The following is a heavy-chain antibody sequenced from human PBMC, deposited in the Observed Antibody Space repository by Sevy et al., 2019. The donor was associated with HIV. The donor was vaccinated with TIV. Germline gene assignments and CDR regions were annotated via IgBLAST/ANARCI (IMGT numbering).Heavy chain of an antibody. V-gene: IGHV1-2*06. CDR1: GYTFTGYY. Sequence: ASVKISCKASGYTFTGYYMHWVRQAPGQGLEWMGRINPNSGGTNYAQKFQGRVTMTRDTSISTAYMELSRLRSDDTAVYYCARDWTGSQFDYWGQGTLATVSS. D-gene: IGHD3-10*01. CDR2: INPNSGGT. J-gene: IGHJ4*02. CDR3: ARDWTGSQFDY.